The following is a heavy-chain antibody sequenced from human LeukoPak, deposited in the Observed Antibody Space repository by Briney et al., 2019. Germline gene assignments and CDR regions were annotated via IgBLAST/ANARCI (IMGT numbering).Heavy chain of an antibody. Sequence: SETLSLTCTVSGGSISSGSYYWSWLRKPPGKGLEWIGYIYYSGSTNYNPSLKSRVTISVDTSKNQFSLKLSSVTAADTAVYYCARGAPFDYWGQGTLVTVSS. CDR3: ARGAPFDY. CDR1: GGSISSGSYY. J-gene: IGHJ4*02. V-gene: IGHV4-61*01. CDR2: IYYSGST.